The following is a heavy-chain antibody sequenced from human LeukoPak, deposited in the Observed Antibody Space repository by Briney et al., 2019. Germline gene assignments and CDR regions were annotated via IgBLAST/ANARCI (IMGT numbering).Heavy chain of an antibody. V-gene: IGHV3-30-3*01. CDR2: ISYDGTNK. Sequence: GGSLRLSCAASGFTFTNYALHWVRQAPGKGLEWVAVISYDGTNKCYADSVKGRFTISRDNSKNTLSLQMNSLRAEDTALYYCARGFVLGAAKNYFDYWGQGALVTVSS. CDR3: ARGFVLGAAKNYFDY. D-gene: IGHD2-21*02. J-gene: IGHJ4*02. CDR1: GFTFTNYA.